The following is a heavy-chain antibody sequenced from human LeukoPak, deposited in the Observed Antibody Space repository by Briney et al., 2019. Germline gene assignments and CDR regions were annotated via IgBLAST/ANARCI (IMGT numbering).Heavy chain of an antibody. V-gene: IGHV3-7*01. J-gene: IGHJ6*03. D-gene: IGHD3-10*01. CDR2: IKQDGSEK. CDR1: GFTFSSYW. Sequence: GGSLRLSCAASGFTFSSYWMSWVRQAPGKGLEWVANIKQDGSEKYYVDSVKGRFTISRDNAKNSLYLQMNSLRAEDTAVYYCARHGGPHDRGSGSYYNLRDYYYYYMDVWGKGTTVTVSS. CDR3: ARHGGPHDRGSGSYYNLRDYYYYYMDV.